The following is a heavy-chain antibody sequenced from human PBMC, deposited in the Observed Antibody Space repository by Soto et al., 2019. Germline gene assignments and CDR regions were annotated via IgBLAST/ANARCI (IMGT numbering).Heavy chain of an antibody. CDR3: ARDLAYDSSGWNWFDP. Sequence: ASVKVSCKASGYTFTSYGISWVRQAPGQGLEWMGWISAYNGNTNYAQKLQGRVTMTTDTSTSTAYMELRSLRSDDTAVYYCARDLAYDSSGWNWFDPWGQGTLVTVS. CDR2: ISAYNGNT. V-gene: IGHV1-18*01. CDR1: GYTFTSYG. J-gene: IGHJ5*02. D-gene: IGHD6-19*01.